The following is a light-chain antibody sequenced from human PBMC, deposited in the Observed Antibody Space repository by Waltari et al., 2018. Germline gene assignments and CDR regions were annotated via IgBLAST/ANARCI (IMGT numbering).Light chain of an antibody. Sequence: DIQMTQSPSSLAASVGDRVTITCRSSQSISSDLNWYQQRPGKAPKLLIYDASSVQGAAPTKFSGSGSGTEFTLTISSLQPEDFATYYCQQSYSLPWTFGQGTNVEVK. J-gene: IGKJ1*01. CDR3: QQSYSLPWT. CDR2: DAS. CDR1: QSISSD. V-gene: IGKV1-39*01.